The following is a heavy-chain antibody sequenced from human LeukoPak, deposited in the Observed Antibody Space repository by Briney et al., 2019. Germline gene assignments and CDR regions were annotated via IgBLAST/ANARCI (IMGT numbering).Heavy chain of an antibody. CDR2: INPKSGGT. Sequence: ASVKVSCKASGYTFTGYYMHWVRQAPGQGLEWMGWINPKSGGTNYAQKFQGRVTMTRDTSISTAYMELSRLRSDDTAVYYCARGGRAVAGTRDPFDYWGQGTLVTVSS. CDR1: GYTFTGYY. J-gene: IGHJ4*02. D-gene: IGHD6-19*01. V-gene: IGHV1-2*02. CDR3: ARGGRAVAGTRDPFDY.